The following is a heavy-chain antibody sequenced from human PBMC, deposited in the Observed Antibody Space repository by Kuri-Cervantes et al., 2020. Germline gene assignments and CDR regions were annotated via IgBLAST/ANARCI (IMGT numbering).Heavy chain of an antibody. Sequence: GESLKISCKASGYTFTSYAMNWVRQAPGQGLEWMGWINTNTGNPTYAQGFTGRFVFSLGTSVSTAYLQISSLKAEDTAVYYCARDTDYGDYASFLVFDYWGQGTLVTVSS. J-gene: IGHJ4*02. CDR2: INTNTGNP. CDR1: GYTFTSYA. CDR3: ARDTDYGDYASFLVFDY. V-gene: IGHV7-4-1*02. D-gene: IGHD4-17*01.